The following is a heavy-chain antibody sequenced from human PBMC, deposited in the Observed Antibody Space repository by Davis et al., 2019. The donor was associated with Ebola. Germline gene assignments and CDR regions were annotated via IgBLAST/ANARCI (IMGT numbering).Heavy chain of an antibody. V-gene: IGHV1-46*01. CDR2: INPSGDSA. Sequence: ASVTVSCKTSGYIFTNYKMHWVRQAPGQGLEWMGVINPSGDSASYALEFQDRITMTRDTSTSTVYMELNSLTSLDTAIYYCAKDPRLYCTLTSCPSPGYLDYWGQGTLVSVSS. CDR3: AKDPRLYCTLTSCPSPGYLDY. CDR1: GYIFTNYK. J-gene: IGHJ4*02. D-gene: IGHD2-2*01.